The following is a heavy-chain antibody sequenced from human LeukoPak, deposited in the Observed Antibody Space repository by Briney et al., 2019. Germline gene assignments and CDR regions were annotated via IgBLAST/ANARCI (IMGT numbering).Heavy chain of an antibody. CDR1: GGSISSYY. V-gene: IGHV4-59*01. J-gene: IGHJ6*03. CDR3: ATQSYGDYVYSGYYYYYYMDV. Sequence: PSETLSLTCTVSGGSISSYYWSWIRQPPGKGLEWIGYIYYSGSTNYNPSLKSRVTISVDTSKNQFSLKLNSVTAADTAVYYCATQSYGDYVYSGYYYYYYMDVWGKGTTVTVSS. CDR2: IYYSGST. D-gene: IGHD4-17*01.